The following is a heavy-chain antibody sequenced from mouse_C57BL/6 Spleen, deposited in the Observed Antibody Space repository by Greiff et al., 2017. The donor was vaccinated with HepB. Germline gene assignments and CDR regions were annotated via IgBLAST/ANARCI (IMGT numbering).Heavy chain of an antibody. Sequence: QVQLQQSGAELVMPGASVKLSCKASGYTFTSYWMHWVKQRPGQGLEWIGEIDPSDSYTNYNQKFKGKSTLTVDKSSSTAYMQLSSLTSEDSAVYYCARVGTTVVADYWGQGTTLTVSS. V-gene: IGHV1-69*01. J-gene: IGHJ2*01. CDR1: GYTFTSYW. D-gene: IGHD1-1*01. CDR2: IDPSDSYT. CDR3: ARVGTTVVADY.